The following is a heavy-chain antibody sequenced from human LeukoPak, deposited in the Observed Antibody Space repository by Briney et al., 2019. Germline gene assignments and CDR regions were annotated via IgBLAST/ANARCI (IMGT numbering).Heavy chain of an antibody. CDR3: ARSSIGLGVFDY. CDR2: INPNSGGT. J-gene: IGHJ4*02. CDR1: GYTFTVYY. V-gene: IGHV1-2*02. Sequence: ASVKVSCKASGYTFTVYYMHWVRQAPGQGLEWIGWINPNSGGTDYALKFQGRVTMTRDTSISTAYMELTGLRSDDTAVYYCARSSIGLGVFDYWGQGTLVTVSS. D-gene: IGHD2/OR15-2a*01.